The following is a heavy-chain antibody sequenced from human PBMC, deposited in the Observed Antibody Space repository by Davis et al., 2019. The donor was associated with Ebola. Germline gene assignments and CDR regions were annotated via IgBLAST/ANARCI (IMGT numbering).Heavy chain of an antibody. CDR2: ISGSVSGT. J-gene: IGHJ4*02. CDR1: GFTFSSYA. Sequence: GESLKISCAASGFTFSSYAMSWVRQAPGKGLEWVSSISGSVSGTFYADSVKGRFTISRDNSKNTLYLQMNSLRAEDTAVYYCAKHDYGEGISGYWGQGTLVTVSS. CDR3: AKHDYGEGISGY. D-gene: IGHD4-17*01. V-gene: IGHV3-23*01.